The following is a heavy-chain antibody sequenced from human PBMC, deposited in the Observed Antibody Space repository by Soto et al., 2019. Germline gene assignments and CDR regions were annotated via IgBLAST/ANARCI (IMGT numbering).Heavy chain of an antibody. V-gene: IGHV3-23*01. D-gene: IGHD3-10*01. CDR3: AKRSGSTYYFDY. CDR2: VVGSGGNT. Sequence: PGGSLRLSCAASGFTFNNYAMHWVRQAPGKGLEWVSAVVGSGGNTYYADSVKGRFTISRDNSKNTLYLQMNGMRAADSAIYFCAKRSGSTYYFDYWGQGTLVPVSS. CDR1: GFTFNNYA. J-gene: IGHJ4*02.